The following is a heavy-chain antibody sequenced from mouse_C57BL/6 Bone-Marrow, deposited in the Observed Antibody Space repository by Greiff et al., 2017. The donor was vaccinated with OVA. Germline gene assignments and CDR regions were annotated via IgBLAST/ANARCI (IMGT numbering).Heavy chain of an antibody. D-gene: IGHD2-12*01. V-gene: IGHV1-58*01. CDR1: GYTFTSYG. Sequence: EVKLQESGAELVRPGSSVKMSCKTSGYTFTSYGINWVKQRPGQGLEWIGYIYIGNGYTEYNEKFKGKATLTSDASSSTAYMQLSSLTSEDSAIYVCARYYSYHYYAMDYWGQGTSVTVSS. J-gene: IGHJ4*01. CDR2: IYIGNGYT. CDR3: ARYYSYHYYAMDY.